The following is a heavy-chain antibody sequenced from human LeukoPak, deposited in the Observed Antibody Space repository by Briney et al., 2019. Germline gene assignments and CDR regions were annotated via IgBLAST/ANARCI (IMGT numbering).Heavy chain of an antibody. CDR3: ARAATKTIFGVVITPDLFDY. Sequence: GASVKVSCKASGYTFTDFYMHWVRQAHGQGLEWMGWIKPNSGGTTYARKYQGRATMTRDTSISTAYMELSRLRSDDTAVYYCARAATKTIFGVVITPDLFDYWGQGTLVTVSS. V-gene: IGHV1-2*02. J-gene: IGHJ4*02. D-gene: IGHD3-3*01. CDR2: IKPNSGGT. CDR1: GYTFTDFY.